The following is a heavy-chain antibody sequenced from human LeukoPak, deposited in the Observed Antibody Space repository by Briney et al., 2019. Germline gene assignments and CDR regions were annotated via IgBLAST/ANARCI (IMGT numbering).Heavy chain of an antibody. J-gene: IGHJ4*02. CDR2: ISWNSGSI. V-gene: IGHV3-9*01. D-gene: IGHD3-22*01. Sequence: PGGSLRLSCAASGFTFDDYAMHWVRRAAGKGLEWVSVISWNSGSIGYADSVKGRFTISRDNAKNSLYLQMNSLRAEDTALYYCAKDMDYYDSSGPLDYWGQGTLVTVSS. CDR1: GFTFDDYA. CDR3: AKDMDYYDSSGPLDY.